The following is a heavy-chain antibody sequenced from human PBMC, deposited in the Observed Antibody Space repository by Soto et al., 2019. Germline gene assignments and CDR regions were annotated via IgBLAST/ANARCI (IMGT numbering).Heavy chain of an antibody. Sequence: SETMSLTCAVYGGSFSGYYGGWIRQPPGKGLEWIGEINHSGSTNYNPSLKSRVTISVDTSKNQFSLKLSSVTAADTAVYYCARAISPDSSSAPYFDYWGQGTLVTVSS. CDR3: ARAISPDSSSAPYFDY. CDR2: INHSGST. D-gene: IGHD6-6*01. J-gene: IGHJ4*02. V-gene: IGHV4-34*01. CDR1: GGSFSGYY.